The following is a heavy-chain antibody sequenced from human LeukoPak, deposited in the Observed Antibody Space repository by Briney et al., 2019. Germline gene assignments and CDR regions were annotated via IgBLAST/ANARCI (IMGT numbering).Heavy chain of an antibody. V-gene: IGHV3-30*03. CDR1: GFTFSSYG. Sequence: PGGSLRLSCAASGFTFSSYGMHWVRQAPGKGLEWVALISFDGVKTDYADSVKGRFTISRDNSKNTLYLEMNSLRAEDTVVYYCVFEGRADAFDIWGQGTMVTVSS. CDR2: ISFDGVKT. J-gene: IGHJ3*02. CDR3: VFEGRADAFDI. D-gene: IGHD3-10*01.